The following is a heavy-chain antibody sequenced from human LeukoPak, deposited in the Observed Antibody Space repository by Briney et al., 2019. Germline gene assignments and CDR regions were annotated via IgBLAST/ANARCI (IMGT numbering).Heavy chain of an antibody. CDR3: ARDVGYCSGGSCRPADYYMDV. J-gene: IGHJ6*03. CDR2: IIPIFGTA. CDR1: GGTFSSYA. Sequence: GASVKASCKASGGTFSSYAISWVRQAPGQGLEWMGGIIPIFGTANYAQKFQGRVTITADKSTRTAYMELSSLRSEDTAVYYCARDVGYCSGGSCRPADYYMDVWGKGTTVTISS. V-gene: IGHV1-69*06. D-gene: IGHD2-15*01.